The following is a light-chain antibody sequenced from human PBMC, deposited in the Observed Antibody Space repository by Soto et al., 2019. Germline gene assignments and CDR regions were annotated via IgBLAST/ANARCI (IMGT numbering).Light chain of an antibody. V-gene: IGLV2-14*01. CDR2: XXX. Sequence: QSALTQPASVSGSPGQSITISCTGTSSDVGGYNYVSWYQQHPGKAPKFMIYXXXXXXXXXXXXXXGSKSGNTASLTISGLQTEDDADYYCTSYTTSSTWVFGGGTKLTVL. CDR3: TSYTTSSTWV. CDR1: SSDVGGYNY. J-gene: IGLJ3*02.